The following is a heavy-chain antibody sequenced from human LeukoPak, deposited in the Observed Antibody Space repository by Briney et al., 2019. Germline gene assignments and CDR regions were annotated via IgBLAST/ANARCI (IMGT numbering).Heavy chain of an antibody. V-gene: IGHV1-18*01. CDR1: GYTFTSYG. Sequence: GASVKVSCKASGYTFTSYGISWVRQAPGQGLEWMGWISAYNGNTNYAQKLQGRVTMTTDTSTSTAYMELRSLRSDDTAVYYCARIGYYDSSGYYRGRDWFDPWGQGTLVTVST. J-gene: IGHJ5*02. CDR3: ARIGYYDSSGYYRGRDWFDP. D-gene: IGHD3-22*01. CDR2: ISAYNGNT.